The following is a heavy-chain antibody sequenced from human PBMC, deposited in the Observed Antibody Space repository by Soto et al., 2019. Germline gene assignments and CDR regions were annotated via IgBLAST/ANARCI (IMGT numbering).Heavy chain of an antibody. J-gene: IGHJ6*02. CDR1: GFTFNSYA. CDR2: ISGSGGNT. CDR3: AKGRSYYYYYGVDV. V-gene: IGHV3-23*01. Sequence: LRLSCAASGFTFNSYAMIWVRQAPGKGLEWVSAISGSGGNTYYADSVKGRFTISRDNPKDTLYLQMNSLRAEDTALYYCAKGRSYYYYYGVDVWGQGTTVTVSS.